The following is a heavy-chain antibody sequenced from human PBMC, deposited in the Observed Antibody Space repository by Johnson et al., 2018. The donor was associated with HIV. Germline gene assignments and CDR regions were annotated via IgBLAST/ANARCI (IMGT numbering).Heavy chain of an antibody. Sequence: VQLVESGGGLVQPGGSLRLSCAASGFTFSNAWMSWVRQAPGKGLEWVGRIKSKTDGGTTDYAAPVKGRFTISRDNSKNTVWLQLNSLRAEDTGVYYCAKGEYFDIWGQGTMVTVSS. V-gene: IGHV3-15*01. CDR1: GFTFSNAW. J-gene: IGHJ3*02. CDR2: IKSKTDGGTT. CDR3: AKGEYFDI. D-gene: IGHD3-10*01.